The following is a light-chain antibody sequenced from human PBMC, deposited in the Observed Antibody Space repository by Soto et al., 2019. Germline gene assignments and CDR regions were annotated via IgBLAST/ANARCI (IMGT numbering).Light chain of an antibody. CDR3: QQYNSYST. V-gene: IGKV1-5*01. CDR1: QSISSR. J-gene: IGKJ1*01. Sequence: DIQLTQSPSTLSASVGDRVTLTCRASQSISSRLAWCQQKPGKAPKLLIYDASSLESGVPSRFSGSGSGTEFTLTISSLQPDDFATYYCQQYNSYSTFGQGTKVDIK. CDR2: DAS.